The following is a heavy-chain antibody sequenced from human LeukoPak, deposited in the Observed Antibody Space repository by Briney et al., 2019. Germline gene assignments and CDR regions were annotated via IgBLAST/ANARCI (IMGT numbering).Heavy chain of an antibody. CDR1: GGSLRSNDYY. CDR2: IYYSGST. V-gene: IGHV4-61*08. J-gene: IGHJ5*02. CDR3: ARDTQYNWNSKVYNWFDP. D-gene: IGHD1-7*01. Sequence: SETLSLTCTVSGGSLRSNDYYWGFIRQPPGKGLEWIGYIYYSGSTNYNPSLKSRVTISVDTSKNQFSLKLSSVTAADTAVYYCARDTQYNWNSKVYNWFDPWGQGTLVTVSS.